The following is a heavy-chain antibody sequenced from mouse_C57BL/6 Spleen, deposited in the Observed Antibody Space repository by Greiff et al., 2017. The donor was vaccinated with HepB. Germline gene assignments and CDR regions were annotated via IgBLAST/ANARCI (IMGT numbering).Heavy chain of an antibody. J-gene: IGHJ1*03. CDR2: INPYNGGT. CDR3: ARFTTVVAKGYFDV. CDR1: GYTFTDYY. Sequence: EVQLQQSGPVLVKPGASVKMSCKASGYTFTDYYMNWVKQSHGKSLEWIGVINPYNGGTSYNQKFKGKATLTVDKSSSTAYMELNSLTSEDSAVYYCARFTTVVAKGYFDVWGTGTTVTVSS. V-gene: IGHV1-19*01. D-gene: IGHD1-1*01.